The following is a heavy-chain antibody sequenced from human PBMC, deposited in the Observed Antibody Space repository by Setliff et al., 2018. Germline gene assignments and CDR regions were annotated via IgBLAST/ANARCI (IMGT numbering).Heavy chain of an antibody. D-gene: IGHD3-10*01. J-gene: IGHJ4*02. CDR1: GGSISSRTYY. CDR2: IYTSWST. Sequence: SETLSLTCNVSGGSISSRTYYWSWIRQPAGKGLEWIGHIYTSWSTNYNPSLKSRVTISVDTSKNQFSLRLSSVTAADAAVYFCARESATIGEFPLYYFDKWGQGIPVTVSS. CDR3: ARESATIGEFPLYYFDK. V-gene: IGHV4-61*09.